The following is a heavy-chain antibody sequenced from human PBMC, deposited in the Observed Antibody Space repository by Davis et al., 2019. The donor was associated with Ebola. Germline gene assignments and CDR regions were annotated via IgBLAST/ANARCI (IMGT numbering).Heavy chain of an antibody. V-gene: IGHV3-23*01. CDR3: AKVGGSYSFDY. CDR1: GFTFSSYA. CDR2: ISSSSSYI. D-gene: IGHD1-26*01. J-gene: IGHJ4*02. Sequence: PGGSLRLSCAASGFTFSSYAMSWVRQAPGKGLEWVSAISSSSSYIYYADSVKGRFTISRDNSKNTLYLQMNSLRAEDTAVYYCAKVGGSYSFDYWGQGTLVTVSS.